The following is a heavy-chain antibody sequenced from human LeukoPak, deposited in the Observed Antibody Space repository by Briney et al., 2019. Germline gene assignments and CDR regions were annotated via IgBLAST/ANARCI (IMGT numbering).Heavy chain of an antibody. J-gene: IGHJ6*02. CDR2: INHSGST. V-gene: IGHV4-34*01. CDR3: ATSLGVRGVSSYYYYGMDV. CDR1: GGSFSGYY. Sequence: SETLSLTCAVYGGSFSGYYWSWIRQPPGKGLEWIGEINHSGSTNYNPSLKSRVTISVDTSKNQFSLKLSSVTAADTAVYYCATSLGVRGVSSYYYYGMDVWGQGTTVTVSS. D-gene: IGHD3-10*01.